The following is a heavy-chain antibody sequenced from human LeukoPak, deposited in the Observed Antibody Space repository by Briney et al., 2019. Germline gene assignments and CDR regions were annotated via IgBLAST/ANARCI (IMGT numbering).Heavy chain of an antibody. CDR1: GGSISSSSYY. CDR3: ASPRFGTHYYFYMDV. V-gene: IGHV4-39*01. J-gene: IGHJ6*03. D-gene: IGHD3-16*01. Sequence: SETLSLTCTVSGGSISSSSYYWGWIRQPPGKGLEWIGSIYYSGSTYYNPSLKSRVTISVDTSKNQLSLTLSSVTAADTAMYYCASPRFGTHYYFYMDVWGKGTTVTVSS. CDR2: IYYSGST.